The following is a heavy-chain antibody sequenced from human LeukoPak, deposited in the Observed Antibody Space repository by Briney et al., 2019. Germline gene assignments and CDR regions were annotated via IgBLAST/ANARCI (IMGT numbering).Heavy chain of an antibody. J-gene: IGHJ4*02. CDR1: GFTFSSYA. Sequence: PGGSLRLSCAASGFTFSSYAMSWVRQAPGKGLEWVSSISSSSSYIYYADSVKGRFTISRDNAKNSLYLQMNSLRAEDTAVYYCAKGGNAEYWGQGTLVTVSS. CDR3: AKGGNAEY. CDR2: ISSSSSYI. D-gene: IGHD4-23*01. V-gene: IGHV3-21*01.